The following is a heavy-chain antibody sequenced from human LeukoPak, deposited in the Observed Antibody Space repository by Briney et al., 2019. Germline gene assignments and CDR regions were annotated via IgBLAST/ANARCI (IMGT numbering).Heavy chain of an antibody. CDR3: ARYIRLRRGYFDY. CDR2: IYYSGST. J-gene: IGHJ4*02. CDR1: GGSISSSSYY. V-gene: IGHV4-39*01. Sequence: SETLSLTCTVSGGSISSSSYYWGWIRQPPGKGLEWIGSIYYSGSTYYNPSLKSRVTISVDTSKNQFSLKLSSVTAADTAVYYCARYIRLRRGYFDYWGQGTLVTVSS. D-gene: IGHD4-17*01.